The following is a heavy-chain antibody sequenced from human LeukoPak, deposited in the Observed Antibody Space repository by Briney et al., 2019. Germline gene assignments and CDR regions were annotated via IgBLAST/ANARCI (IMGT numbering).Heavy chain of an antibody. CDR2: IYYSGST. D-gene: IGHD6-6*01. Sequence: SETLSLTCTVSGGSISSYYWSWIRQPPGKGLEWIGYIYYSGSTNYNPSLKSRVTISADTSKNQFSLKLSSVTAADTAVYYCASQSIAARPIVYWGQGTLVTVSS. V-gene: IGHV4-59*01. CDR1: GGSISSYY. CDR3: ASQSIAARPIVY. J-gene: IGHJ4*02.